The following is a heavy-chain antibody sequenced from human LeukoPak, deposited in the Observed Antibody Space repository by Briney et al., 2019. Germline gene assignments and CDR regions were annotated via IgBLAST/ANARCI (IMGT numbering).Heavy chain of an antibody. D-gene: IGHD3-3*01. CDR2: ISYDGSNK. V-gene: IGHV3-30*04. J-gene: IGHJ3*02. CDR3: AKPYYDFWSGDAFDI. Sequence: GGSLRLSCAASGFTLSSYAMHWVRQAPGKGLEWVAVISYDGSNKYYADSVKGRFTISRDNSKNTLYLQMNSLRAEDTAVYYCAKPYYDFWSGDAFDIWGQGTMVTVSS. CDR1: GFTLSSYA.